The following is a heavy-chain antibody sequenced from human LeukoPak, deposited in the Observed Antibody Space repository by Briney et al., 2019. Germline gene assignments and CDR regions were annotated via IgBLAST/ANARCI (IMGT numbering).Heavy chain of an antibody. V-gene: IGHV4-59*08. Sequence: SETLSLTCTVSGGSISSYYWSWIRQPPGKGLEWIGYMYYSGSTNYNPSLKSRVTISVDTSKNQFSLKLSSVTAADTAVYYCARQNLDCSGGSCYGKYYFDYWGQGTLVTVSS. CDR3: ARQNLDCSGGSCYGKYYFDY. CDR1: GGSISSYY. J-gene: IGHJ4*02. D-gene: IGHD2-15*01. CDR2: MYYSGST.